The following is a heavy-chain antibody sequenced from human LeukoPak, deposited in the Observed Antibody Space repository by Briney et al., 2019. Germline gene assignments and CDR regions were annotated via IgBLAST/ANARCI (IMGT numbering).Heavy chain of an antibody. CDR1: GYTFTGYY. CDR3: ARELTSRRWFDP. V-gene: IGHV1-2*02. J-gene: IGHJ5*02. Sequence: ASVKVSCKASGYTFTGYYMRWVRQAPGQGLEWMGWINPNSGGTNYAQKFQGRVTMTRDTSISTAYMELSRLRSDDTAVYYCARELTSRRWFDPWGQGTLVTVSS. CDR2: INPNSGGT.